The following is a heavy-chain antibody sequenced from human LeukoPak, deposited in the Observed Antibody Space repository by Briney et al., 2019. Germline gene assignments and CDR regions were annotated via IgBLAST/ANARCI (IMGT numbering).Heavy chain of an antibody. J-gene: IGHJ4*02. CDR1: GNYW. D-gene: IGHD2/OR15-2a*01. CDR2: INSDGSWT. V-gene: IGHV3-74*01. CDR3: VSFYETY. Sequence: PGGSLRLSCVASGNYWMHWVRQAPGEGLVWVSHINSDGSWTSYADSVKGRFTISKGNAKNTVYLQMNSLRAEDTAVYYCVSFYETYWGRGTLVTVSS.